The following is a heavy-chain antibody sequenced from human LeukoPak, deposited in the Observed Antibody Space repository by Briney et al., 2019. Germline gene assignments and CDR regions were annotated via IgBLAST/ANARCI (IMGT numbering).Heavy chain of an antibody. V-gene: IGHV4-59*12. CDR3: ARRPDYGDSIRSPGAFDI. CDR1: GGSISSYY. Sequence: PSETLSLTCTVSGGSISSYYWSWIRQPPGKGLEWIAYIYYSGSTNYNPSLKSRVTISVDTSKNRFSLKVSSVTAADTAVYYCARRPDYGDSIRSPGAFDIWGQGTMVTVSS. D-gene: IGHD4-17*01. J-gene: IGHJ3*02. CDR2: IYYSGST.